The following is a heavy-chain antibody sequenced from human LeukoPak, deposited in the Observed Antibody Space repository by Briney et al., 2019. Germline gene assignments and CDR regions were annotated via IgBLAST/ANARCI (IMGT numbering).Heavy chain of an antibody. D-gene: IGHD5-18*01. CDR3: ARSPVDTAMAPYYYYYYMDV. V-gene: IGHV1-69*05. J-gene: IGHJ6*03. CDR2: IIPIFGTA. Sequence: ASVKVSCKASGGTFSSYAISWVRQAPGQGLEWMGGIIPIFGTANYAQKFQGRVTITTDESTSTAYMELSSLRSEDTAVYYCARSPVDTAMAPYYYYYYMDVWGKGTTVTVFS. CDR1: GGTFSSYA.